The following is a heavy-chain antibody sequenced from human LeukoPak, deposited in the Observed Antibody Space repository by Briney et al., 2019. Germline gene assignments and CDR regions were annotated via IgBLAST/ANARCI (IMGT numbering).Heavy chain of an antibody. CDR1: GYSFTSYW. V-gene: IGHV5-51*01. Sequence: GASLQISCKGSGYSFTSYWIGWGRRMPGKGLEWMGIIYPGDSDTRYSPSFQGQVTISADKSISTAYPQWSSLKASDTAMYYCARQTSFNDYWGQGTLVTVSS. CDR2: IYPGDSDT. J-gene: IGHJ4*02. CDR3: ARQTSFNDY.